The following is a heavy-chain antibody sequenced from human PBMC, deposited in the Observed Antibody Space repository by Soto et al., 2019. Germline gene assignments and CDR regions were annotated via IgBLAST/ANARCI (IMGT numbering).Heavy chain of an antibody. Sequence: ASVKVSCKTSGYTFTGYYIHWVRQAPGQGLEWMGRINPDSGGTNYAQKFQGRVTMTRDRSTSTAYMELHSLRSDDTAVFYCAPEGYRKSALLPDSLHYSGQGTLDTVS. CDR3: APEGYRKSALLPDSLHY. V-gene: IGHV1-2*06. D-gene: IGHD1-26*01. CDR2: INPDSGGT. CDR1: GYTFTGYY. J-gene: IGHJ1*01.